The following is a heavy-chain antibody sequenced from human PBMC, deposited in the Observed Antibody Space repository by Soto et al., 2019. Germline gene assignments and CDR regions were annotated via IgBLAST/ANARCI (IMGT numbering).Heavy chain of an antibody. V-gene: IGHV4-31*03. Sequence: PSETLSLTCIVSGGSISSGGYYWSWIRQHPGKGLEWIGYIYYSGSTYYNPSLKSRVTISVDMSKNQFSLKLSSVTAADTAVYYCARGRDYYYYMDVWGKGTTVTVSS. CDR3: ARGRDYYYYMDV. CDR2: IYYSGST. J-gene: IGHJ6*03. CDR1: GGSISSGGYY.